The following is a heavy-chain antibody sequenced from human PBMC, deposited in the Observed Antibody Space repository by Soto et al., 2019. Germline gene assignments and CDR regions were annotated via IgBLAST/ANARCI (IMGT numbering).Heavy chain of an antibody. D-gene: IGHD3-10*01. CDR1: GFTFSNYA. CDR2: ISGSGGTT. Sequence: GGSLRLSCAASGFTFSNYAMSWVRQAPGKGLEWVSVISGSGGTTYYADSVKGRFTISRDNSKNTLFLQMSSLRAEDTAMYYCAKDSRAGFATYVDFYYYYMDVWGKGTTVTVSS. V-gene: IGHV3-23*01. CDR3: AKDSRAGFATYVDFYYYYMDV. J-gene: IGHJ6*03.